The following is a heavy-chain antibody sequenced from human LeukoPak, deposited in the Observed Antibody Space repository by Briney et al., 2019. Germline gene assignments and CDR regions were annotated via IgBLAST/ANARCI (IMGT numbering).Heavy chain of an antibody. CDR2: IVPILGTA. J-gene: IGHJ4*02. Sequence: SVKVSCKASGGTFSTYAISWVRQAPGQGLERVGRIVPILGTANYAQNFQGRVTITADRSTTTAYMELSSLRSEDTAVYYCARVPQGSSWPYYFDYWGQGTLVTVSS. V-gene: IGHV1-69*04. CDR1: GGTFSTYA. D-gene: IGHD6-13*01. CDR3: ARVPQGSSWPYYFDY.